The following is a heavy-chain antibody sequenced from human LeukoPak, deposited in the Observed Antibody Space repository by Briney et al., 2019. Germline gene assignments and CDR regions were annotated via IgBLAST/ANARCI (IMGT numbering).Heavy chain of an antibody. J-gene: IGHJ5*02. V-gene: IGHV3-21*01. Sequence: GGSLRLSCAASGFTFSTYSMNWVRQVPGKGLEWVSSISGSSSYIYYADSVKGRFTISRDNAKKSLYLQMNSLRAEDTALYYCARDGSPYCSGGSCAFFSSWGQGTLVTVSS. CDR1: GFTFSTYS. CDR2: ISGSSSYI. CDR3: ARDGSPYCSGGSCAFFSS. D-gene: IGHD2-15*01.